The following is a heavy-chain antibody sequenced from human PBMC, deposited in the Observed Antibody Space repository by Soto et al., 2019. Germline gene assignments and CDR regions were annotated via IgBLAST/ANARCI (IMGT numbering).Heavy chain of an antibody. J-gene: IGHJ5*02. CDR2: INHVGGT. CDR1: GGFLSESY. CDR3: VRIRYQLPSSVLWLDP. D-gene: IGHD3-16*01. V-gene: IGHV4-34*01. Sequence: PSETLSLACAVYGGFLSESYWTWIRQPPGKGLEWIGEINHVGGTNYNPSLKSRVTMSVDTSQNQFSLRLISVTAADTAMYFCVRIRYQLPSSVLWLDPWGQGTPVTVSS.